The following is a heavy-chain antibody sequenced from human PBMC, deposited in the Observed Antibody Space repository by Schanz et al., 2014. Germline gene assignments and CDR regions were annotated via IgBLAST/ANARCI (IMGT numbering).Heavy chain of an antibody. V-gene: IGHV3-66*01. CDR1: GFSFSTYA. CDR2: IYSGGDT. J-gene: IGHJ4*02. CDR3: ARKTDSSGTGDY. D-gene: IGHD6-19*01. Sequence: VQLVESGGGVVQPGTSLRLSCAASGFSFSTYAMHWVRQAPGKGLEWVSLIYSGGDTNYAGSVKGRFTISRDGSKNTLYLQMNSLRAEDTAVYYCARKTDSSGTGDYWGQGTLVTVSS.